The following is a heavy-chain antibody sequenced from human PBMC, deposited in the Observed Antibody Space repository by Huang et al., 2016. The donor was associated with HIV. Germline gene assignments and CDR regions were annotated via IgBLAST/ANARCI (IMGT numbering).Heavy chain of an antibody. V-gene: IGHV4-61*09. J-gene: IGHJ4*02. Sequence: VQLQESGPGLVKPSQTLSLSCNVSGASIASGSYFWNWIRQPAGGGLEWIGHIYTTGGTDYTPSLKSRVAVSSDTAKNQFSLSLRSVTAADTAVYFCARGRVTSSGVVQSYDYWGQGSLVTVSS. CDR3: ARGRVTSSGVVQSYDY. D-gene: IGHD3-3*01. CDR2: IYTTGGT. CDR1: GASIASGSYF.